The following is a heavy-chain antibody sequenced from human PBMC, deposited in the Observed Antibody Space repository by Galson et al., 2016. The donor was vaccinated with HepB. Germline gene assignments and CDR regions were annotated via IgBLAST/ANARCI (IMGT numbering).Heavy chain of an antibody. V-gene: IGHV4-59*01. CDR2: LYYSGSS. CDR3: ARSKRGDV. Sequence: KGLEWIGCLYYSGSSTMYYSETTYYNPSLTSRVTISVDTPKNQFSLKLTSVTAADTAVYYCARSKRGDVWGQGTTVTVPS. J-gene: IGHJ6*02.